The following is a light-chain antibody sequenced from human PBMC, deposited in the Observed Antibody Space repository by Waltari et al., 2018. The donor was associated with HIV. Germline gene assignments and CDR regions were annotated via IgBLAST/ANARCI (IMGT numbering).Light chain of an antibody. Sequence: QSVLTQPPSASGTPGQRVSISCSGSSSNIGSNIVNWYQQPPGTAPKLLIYSNNQRPSGFPDRFSGSKSGTSASLAISGLQSEDEADYYCAAWDDSLNAWVFGGGTKLTVL. CDR2: SNN. CDR3: AAWDDSLNAWV. J-gene: IGLJ3*02. V-gene: IGLV1-44*01. CDR1: SSNIGSNI.